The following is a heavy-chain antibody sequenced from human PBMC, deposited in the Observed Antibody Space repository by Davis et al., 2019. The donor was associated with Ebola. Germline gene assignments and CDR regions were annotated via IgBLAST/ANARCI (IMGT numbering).Heavy chain of an antibody. CDR2: IIPIFGTA. CDR1: GGTFSSYA. D-gene: IGHD2-2*01. J-gene: IGHJ6*02. CDR3: ARDKDIVVVPAAKDGKYYYYGMDV. Sequence: SVKVSCKASGGTFSSYAISWVRQAPGQGLEWMGGIIPIFGTANYAQKFQGRVTITADKSTSTAYMELSRLRSEDTAVYYCARDKDIVVVPAAKDGKYYYYGMDVWGQGTTVTVSS. V-gene: IGHV1-69*06.